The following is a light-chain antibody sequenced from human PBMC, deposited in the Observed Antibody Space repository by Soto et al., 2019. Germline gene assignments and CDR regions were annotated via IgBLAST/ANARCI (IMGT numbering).Light chain of an antibody. CDR3: CSYAGSYTVV. CDR2: EVS. V-gene: IGLV2-14*01. Sequence: QSALTQPASVSGSPGQSITISCTGTSSDVGGYNYVSWYQQHPGKAPKLMIYEVSNRPSGVSNRFSGSKSGNTASLTISGLQAEDEADYYCCSYAGSYTVVFGGGTKVTV. J-gene: IGLJ2*01. CDR1: SSDVGGYNY.